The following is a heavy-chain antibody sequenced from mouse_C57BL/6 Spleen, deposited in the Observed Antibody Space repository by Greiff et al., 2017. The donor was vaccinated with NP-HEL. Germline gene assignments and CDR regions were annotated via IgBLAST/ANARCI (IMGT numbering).Heavy chain of an antibody. CDR2: IDPEDGDT. CDR3: TTFYYGYVYAMDY. J-gene: IGHJ4*01. CDR1: GFNIKDYY. Sequence: EVQLQQSGAELVRPGASVKLSCTASGFNIKDYYMHWVKQRPEQGLEWIGRIDPEDGDTEYAPKFQGKATMTADTSSNTAYLQLSSLTSEDTAVYYCTTFYYGYVYAMDYWGQGTSVTVSS. D-gene: IGHD2-2*01. V-gene: IGHV14-1*01.